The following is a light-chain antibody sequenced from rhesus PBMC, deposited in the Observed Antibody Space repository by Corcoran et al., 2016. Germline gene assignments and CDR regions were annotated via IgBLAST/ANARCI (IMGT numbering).Light chain of an antibody. CDR3: LQYSSSPWT. CDR2: KAS. Sequence: DIQMTQSPSSLSASVGDTVTITCRASQRISSWLDWYQQKPGKDPKLLIYKASSSQRGVPSRFSGSGSGTDFSLTISILQPEDFATYYCLQYSSSPWTFGQGTKVEIK. V-gene: IGKV1-22*01. CDR1: QRISSW. J-gene: IGKJ1*01.